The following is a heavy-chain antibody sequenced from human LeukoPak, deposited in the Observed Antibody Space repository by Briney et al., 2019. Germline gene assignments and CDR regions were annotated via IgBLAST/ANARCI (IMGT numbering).Heavy chain of an antibody. CDR2: ISYDGSNK. D-gene: IGHD4-23*01. J-gene: IGHJ6*02. V-gene: IGHV3-30*04. CDR3: ARGLTPRYYGMDV. Sequence: PGGSLRLSCAASGFTFSSYAMHWVRQAPGKGLEWVAVISYDGSNKYYADSVEGRFTISRDNSKNTLYLQMNSLRAEDTAVYYCARGLTPRYYGMDVWGQGTTVTVSS. CDR1: GFTFSSYA.